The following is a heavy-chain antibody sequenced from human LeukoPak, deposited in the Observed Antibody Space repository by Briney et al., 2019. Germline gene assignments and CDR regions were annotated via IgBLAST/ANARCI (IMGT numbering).Heavy chain of an antibody. D-gene: IGHD3-22*01. CDR2: IYHSGST. Sequence: NPSETLSLTCAVSGYSISSGYYWGWIRQPPGKGLEWIGSIYHSGSTYYNPSLKSRVTISVDTSKNQFSLKLSSVTAADTAVYYCAIQFYDSSGYYFQHWGQGTPVTVSS. CDR1: GYSISSGYY. J-gene: IGHJ1*01. V-gene: IGHV4-38-2*01. CDR3: AIQFYDSSGYYFQH.